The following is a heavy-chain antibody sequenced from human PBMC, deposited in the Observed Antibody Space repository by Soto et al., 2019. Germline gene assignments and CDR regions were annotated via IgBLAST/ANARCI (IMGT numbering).Heavy chain of an antibody. CDR3: ARDPHYFYDSTGYYDS. Sequence: GGSLRLSCAASGFTFSSYWMYWVRQAPGKGLVWVSVIYSGGSTYYADSVKGRFTVSRDNSKNTLYLQMNSLRAEDTAVYYCARDPHYFYDSTGYYDSWGQGTLVTVSS. CDR2: IYSGGST. V-gene: IGHV3-66*01. D-gene: IGHD3-22*01. J-gene: IGHJ4*02. CDR1: GFTFSSYW.